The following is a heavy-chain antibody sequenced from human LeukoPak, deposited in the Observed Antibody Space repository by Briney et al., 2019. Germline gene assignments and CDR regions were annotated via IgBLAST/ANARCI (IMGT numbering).Heavy chain of an antibody. V-gene: IGHV3-66*01. CDR1: GFTVSSNY. CDR3: VRDEGFHGSGSN. J-gene: IGHJ4*02. D-gene: IGHD3-10*01. Sequence: LGGSLRLSCAASGFTVSSNYMSWVRQAPGKGLEWVSVIYSGGNTYYADSVKGRFTISRDNSKNTLYLQMNSLRGEDTAVYYCVRDEGFHGSGSNWGQGTLVTVSS. CDR2: IYSGGNT.